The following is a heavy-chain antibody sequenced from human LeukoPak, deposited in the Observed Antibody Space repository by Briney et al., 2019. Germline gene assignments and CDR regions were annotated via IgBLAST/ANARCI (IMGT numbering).Heavy chain of an antibody. D-gene: IGHD2/OR15-2a*01. CDR1: GFSFSSYA. CDR3: ARGQPEIIAYFDS. CDR2: ISYDGSNK. Sequence: GGSLRPSCAASGFSFSSYAMHWVRQAPGKGLEWVAVISYDGSNKYYADSVKGRFTISRDNSKNTLYLQMNSLRAEDTAVYYCARGQPEIIAYFDSWGQGTLVTVSS. V-gene: IGHV3-30-3*01. J-gene: IGHJ4*02.